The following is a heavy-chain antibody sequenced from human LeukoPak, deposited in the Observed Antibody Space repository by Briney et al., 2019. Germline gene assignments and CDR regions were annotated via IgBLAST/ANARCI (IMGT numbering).Heavy chain of an antibody. CDR1: GFTFSSYG. Sequence: GGSLRLSCAASGFTFSSYGMHWVRQAPGKGLEWVAFIRYVGSNKYYADSVKGRFTISRDNSKNTLYLQMNSLRAEDTAVYYCAKDLTFWGQGTLVTVSS. J-gene: IGHJ4*02. V-gene: IGHV3-30*02. CDR2: IRYVGSNK. CDR3: AKDLTF.